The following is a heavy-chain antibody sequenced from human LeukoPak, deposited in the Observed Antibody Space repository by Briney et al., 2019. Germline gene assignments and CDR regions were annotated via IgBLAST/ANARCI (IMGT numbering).Heavy chain of an antibody. J-gene: IGHJ3*02. D-gene: IGHD1-26*01. CDR2: INPKSGGT. CDR3: ARYSGATRLRLDAAAFDI. Sequence: ASVKVSCKASGYTFTGNYLHWVRQAPGQGLEWMGWINPKSGGTMYAQKFQGRVTMTRDTSITTAYMELSSLRSEDTAVYYCARYSGATRLRLDAAAFDIWGQGTMVTVSS. V-gene: IGHV1-2*02. CDR1: GYTFTGNY.